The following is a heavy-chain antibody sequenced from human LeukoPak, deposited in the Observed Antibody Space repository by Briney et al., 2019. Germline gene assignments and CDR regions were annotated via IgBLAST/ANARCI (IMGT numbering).Heavy chain of an antibody. D-gene: IGHD2-2*01. V-gene: IGHV3-21*01. CDR2: ISSSSSYI. Sequence: TGGSLRLSCAASGFTFSSYSMNWVRQAPGKGLEWVSSISSSSSYIYYADSVKGRFTISRDNSKNTLYLQMNSLRAEDTAVYYCAKRYCSSTSCFDYFDYWGQGTLVTVSS. CDR3: AKRYCSSTSCFDYFDY. CDR1: GFTFSSYS. J-gene: IGHJ4*02.